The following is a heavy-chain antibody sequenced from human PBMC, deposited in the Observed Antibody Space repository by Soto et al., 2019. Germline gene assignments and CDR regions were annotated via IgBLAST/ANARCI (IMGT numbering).Heavy chain of an antibody. CDR2: ISGSDGST. CDR3: AKGRNSKAAPCTLYFDD. D-gene: IGHD6-13*01. V-gene: IGHV3-23*01. J-gene: IGHJ4*02. Sequence: GWSLRPFSTASGFTGSNFVTSWVPRAPAKGLQWVSAISGSDGSTYYADPLKGRFTISRDNSKNTLYLQMDSLRAEDTAFYYCAKGRNSKAAPCTLYFDDWGQGTLVTVS. CDR1: GFTGSNFV.